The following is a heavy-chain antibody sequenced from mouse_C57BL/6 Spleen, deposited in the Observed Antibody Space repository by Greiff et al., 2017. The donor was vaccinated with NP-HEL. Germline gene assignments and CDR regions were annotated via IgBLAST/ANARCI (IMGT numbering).Heavy chain of an antibody. CDR2: YPGSGNTY. D-gene: IGHD2-2*01. CDR3: RGASTMVTPLAY. CDR1: YTFTDYYM. Sequence: VQLQQSGPELVKPGASVKMSCKASGYTFTDYYMHWVKQKPGKGLEWIGEIYPGSGNTYYNEKFKGKATLTADTSSSTAYMQLSSLTSEDSAVYFCARGASTMVTPLAYWGQGTLVTVSA. J-gene: IGHJ3*01. V-gene: IGHV1-83*01.